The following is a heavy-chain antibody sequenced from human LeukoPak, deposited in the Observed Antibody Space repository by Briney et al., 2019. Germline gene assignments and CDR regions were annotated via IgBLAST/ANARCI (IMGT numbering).Heavy chain of an antibody. CDR1: GYTFICYY. CDR2: INPHNGDT. J-gene: IGHJ4*02. Sequence: ASVKVSCKASGYTFICYYLHWVRQAPGQGLEWMGWINPHNGDTNSAQKFQGRVTMTRDTSITTAYMELSRLKSDDTAVYYCATVRDIVVGGGPYYFDYWGQGTLVTVSS. D-gene: IGHD2-15*01. CDR3: ATVRDIVVGGGPYYFDY. V-gene: IGHV1-2*02.